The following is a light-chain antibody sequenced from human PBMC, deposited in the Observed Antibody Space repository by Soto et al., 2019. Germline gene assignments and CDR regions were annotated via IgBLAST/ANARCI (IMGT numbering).Light chain of an antibody. CDR1: QSVSSN. V-gene: IGKV3-15*01. J-gene: IGKJ1*01. Sequence: EIVMTKSPATLSVSPGERATLSCRASQSVSSNLAWYQQKPGQAPRLLIYGASTRATGVPARFSGSGSGTEFTLTISSLQSEDFAVYYCQQYNNWPWTFGQGTMVDSK. CDR3: QQYNNWPWT. CDR2: GAS.